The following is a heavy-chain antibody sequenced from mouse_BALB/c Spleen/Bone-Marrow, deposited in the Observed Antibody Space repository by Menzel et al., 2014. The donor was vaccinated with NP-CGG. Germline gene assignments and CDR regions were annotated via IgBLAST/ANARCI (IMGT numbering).Heavy chain of an antibody. CDR3: ARGLYYDYESAY. Sequence: QVQLKDSGPGLVQPSQSLSITCTVSGLSLTSYGVHWVRQSPGKGLEWLGVIWSGGSTDYNAAFISRLSISKDNSKSQVFFKMNSLQANDTAIYYCARGLYYDYESAYWGQGTLVTVSA. CDR1: GLSLTSYG. CDR2: IWSGGST. D-gene: IGHD2-4*01. J-gene: IGHJ3*01. V-gene: IGHV2-2*02.